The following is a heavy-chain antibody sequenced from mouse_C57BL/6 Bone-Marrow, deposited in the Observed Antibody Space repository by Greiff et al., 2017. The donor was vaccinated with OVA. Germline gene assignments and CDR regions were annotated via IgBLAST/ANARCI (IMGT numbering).Heavy chain of an antibody. CDR1: GFTFSSYA. CDR2: ISDGGSYT. D-gene: IGHD1-1*01. CDR3: ARDSVYYYGSAWFAY. Sequence: EVKVVESGGGLVKPGGSLKLSCAASGFTFSSYAMSWVRQTPEKRLEWVATISDGGSYTYYPDNVKGRFPISRDNAKNNLYLQMSHLKSEDTAMYYCARDSVYYYGSAWFAYWGQGTRVTVSA. V-gene: IGHV5-4*01. J-gene: IGHJ3*01.